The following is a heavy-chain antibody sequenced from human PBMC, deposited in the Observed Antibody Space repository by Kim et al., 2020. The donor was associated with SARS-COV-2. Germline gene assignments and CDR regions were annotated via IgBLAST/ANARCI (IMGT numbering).Heavy chain of an antibody. Sequence: GGSLRLSCEVSGFRFSGYWMHWVRQGPGKGLVWVSRINADGSSAYYADSVKGRFTISRDNAKNTLFLQMNSLRAEDTAVYYCAREGGTRDDSAGYDFWGQGPLVTVSS. D-gene: IGHD3-22*01. CDR3: AREGGTRDDSAGYDF. CDR2: INADGSSA. V-gene: IGHV3-74*01. J-gene: IGHJ4*02. CDR1: GFRFSGYW.